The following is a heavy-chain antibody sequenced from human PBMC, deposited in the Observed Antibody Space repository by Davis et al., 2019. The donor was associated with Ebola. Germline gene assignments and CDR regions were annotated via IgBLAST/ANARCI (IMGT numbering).Heavy chain of an antibody. CDR1: GFTFDTYG. V-gene: IGHV3-30*03. Sequence: GESLKISCAASGFTFDTYGMDGVGQATGKGLGWVPVGAMDGTNSYYTDSVKGGFTLSRDDPKKTMSLKMNNLRPEDTGVYYCARGQSYDTSGWGVYWGQGALVTVSS. D-gene: IGHD1-26*01. J-gene: IGHJ4*02. CDR2: GAMDGTNS. CDR3: ARGQSYDTSGWGVY.